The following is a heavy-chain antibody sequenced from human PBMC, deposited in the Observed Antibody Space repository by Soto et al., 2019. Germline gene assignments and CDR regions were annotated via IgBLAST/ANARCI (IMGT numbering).Heavy chain of an antibody. Sequence: SETLSLTCTVSGGSISSGDYYWSWIRQPPGKGLEWIGYIYYSGSTYYNPSLKSRVTISVDTSKNQFSLKLSSVTAADTAVYYCARDFGGTAMVTGYYYYGMDVWGQGTTVTVS. CDR2: IYYSGST. J-gene: IGHJ6*02. CDR1: GGSISSGDYY. V-gene: IGHV4-30-4*01. D-gene: IGHD5-18*01. CDR3: ARDFGGTAMVTGYYYYGMDV.